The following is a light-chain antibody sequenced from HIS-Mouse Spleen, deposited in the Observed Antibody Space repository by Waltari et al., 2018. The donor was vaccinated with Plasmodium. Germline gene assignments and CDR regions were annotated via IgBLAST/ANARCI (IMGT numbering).Light chain of an antibody. CDR1: QGISSY. Sequence: AIRMTQSPSSFPASTGDRVTVTCRASQGISSYLAWYQQQPGKAPKLLIYAASTLQSGVPSRFSGSGSGTDFTLTISCLQSEDFATYYCQQYYSYPYTFGQGTKLEIK. CDR2: AAS. J-gene: IGKJ2*01. V-gene: IGKV1-8*01. CDR3: QQYYSYPYT.